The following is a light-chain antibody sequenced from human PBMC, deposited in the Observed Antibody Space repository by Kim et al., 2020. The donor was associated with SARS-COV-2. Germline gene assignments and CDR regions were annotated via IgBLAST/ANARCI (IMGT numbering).Light chain of an antibody. Sequence: DIQMTQSPSSLSASVGDRVTITCRASQDIRNDLGWYQQNPGRAPKRLIYGASSLQSGVPSRFSARGSGTEFTLTISSVQPEDFATYFCLQHSTYPITFGQGTRLEIK. J-gene: IGKJ5*01. CDR2: GAS. CDR1: QDIRND. CDR3: LQHSTYPIT. V-gene: IGKV1-17*01.